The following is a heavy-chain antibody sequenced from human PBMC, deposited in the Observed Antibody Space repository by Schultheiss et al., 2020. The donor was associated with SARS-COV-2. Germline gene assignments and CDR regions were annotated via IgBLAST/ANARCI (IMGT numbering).Heavy chain of an antibody. Sequence: SETLSLTCTVSGGSISSGGYYWSWIRQHPGKGLEWIGYIYYSGSTYYNPSLKSRVTMSVDTSKNEFSLKLTSVTAADTAVYYCARGVSGSGSYPTYFDYWGQGTLVTVSS. V-gene: IGHV4-31*03. CDR2: IYYSGST. J-gene: IGHJ4*02. CDR1: GGSISSGGYY. CDR3: ARGVSGSGSYPTYFDY. D-gene: IGHD3-10*01.